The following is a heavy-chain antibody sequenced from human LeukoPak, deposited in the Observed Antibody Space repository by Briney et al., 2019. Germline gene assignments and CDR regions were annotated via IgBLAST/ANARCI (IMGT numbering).Heavy chain of an antibody. CDR2: IYTSGST. Sequence: SETLSLTCTVSGGSISSYYWSWIRQPAGKGLEWIGRIYTSGSTNYNPSLKSRVTMSVDTSKNQFSLKLSSVTAADTAVYYCAKDFLYGWELYNWFDPWGQGTLVTVSS. D-gene: IGHD1-26*01. CDR1: GGSISSYY. J-gene: IGHJ5*02. CDR3: AKDFLYGWELYNWFDP. V-gene: IGHV4-4*07.